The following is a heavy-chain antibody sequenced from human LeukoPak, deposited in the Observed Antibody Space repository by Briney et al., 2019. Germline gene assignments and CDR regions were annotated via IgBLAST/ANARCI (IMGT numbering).Heavy chain of an antibody. D-gene: IGHD3-3*01. CDR2: IHSSGST. V-gene: IGHV4-59*01. Sequence: SETLSLTCTVSGGSISSNYWSWIRQPPGKGLEWIGYIHSSGSTSYKPSLKSRVSISLDTPKHQFSLKLSSVTAADTAVYYCARDLEYYDFWSGYYPGPFDNWGQGTMVTVSS. J-gene: IGHJ3*02. CDR1: GGSISSNY. CDR3: ARDLEYYDFWSGYYPGPFDN.